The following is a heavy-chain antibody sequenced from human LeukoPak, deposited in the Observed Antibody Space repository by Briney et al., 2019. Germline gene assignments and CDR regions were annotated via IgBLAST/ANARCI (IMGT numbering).Heavy chain of an antibody. J-gene: IGHJ5*02. V-gene: IGHV1-69*05. D-gene: IGHD4-17*01. CDR1: GGTFSSYA. CDR3: ARDSVYGDPSWFDP. Sequence: SVKVSCKASGGTFSSYAISWVRQAPGQGLEWMGGIIPIFGTANYAQKFQGRVTMTRDTSTSTVYMELSSLRSEDTAVYYCARDSVYGDPSWFDPWGQGTLVTVSS. CDR2: IIPIFGTA.